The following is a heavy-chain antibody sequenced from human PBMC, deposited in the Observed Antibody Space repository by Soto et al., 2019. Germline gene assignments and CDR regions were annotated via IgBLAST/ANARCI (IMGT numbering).Heavy chain of an antibody. CDR1: TVTFSDYY. CDR2: ISNTSTYT. CDR3: ARDRDTHGHSLFDH. V-gene: IGHV3-11*05. Sequence: PGGSLRLSCAASTVTFSDYYMTWVRQAPGKGLEWLSYISNTSTYTNYADSVKGRFTISRDNVKNSLFLEMSSLRAEDTAVYYCARDRDTHGHSLFDHWGQGTLVTVSS. J-gene: IGHJ4*02. D-gene: IGHD4-4*01.